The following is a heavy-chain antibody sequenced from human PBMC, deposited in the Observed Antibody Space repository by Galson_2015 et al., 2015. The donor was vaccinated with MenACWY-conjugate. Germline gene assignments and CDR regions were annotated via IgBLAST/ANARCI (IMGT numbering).Heavy chain of an antibody. CDR1: GDSIASSNY. CDR3: TRRKSLGAAAVVFDS. V-gene: IGHV4-4*02. J-gene: IGHJ4*02. Sequence: SEPLSLTCAVSGDSIASSNYWSWVRQPLGRGLEWIGEIYLNGITNYNPALKSRVILSIDRSNNHLSLKLPSVTAADTAVYYCTRRKSLGAAAVVFDSWGLGTLVTVSS. D-gene: IGHD6-13*01. CDR2: IYLNGIT.